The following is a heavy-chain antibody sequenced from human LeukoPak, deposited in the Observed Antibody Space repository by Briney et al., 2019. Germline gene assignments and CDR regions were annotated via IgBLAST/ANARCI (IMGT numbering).Heavy chain of an antibody. J-gene: IGHJ3*02. CDR1: GGSISSYY. V-gene: IGHV4-4*07. D-gene: IGHD3-22*01. CDR2: IYTSGST. Sequence: SETLSLTCTVSGGSISSYYWSWIRQPAGKGLEWIGRIYTSGSTNYNPSLKSRVTMSVDTTKNQFSLKLSSVTAADTAVYYCASGYYDSYGSPFAFDIWGQGTMVTVSS. CDR3: ASGYYDSYGSPFAFDI.